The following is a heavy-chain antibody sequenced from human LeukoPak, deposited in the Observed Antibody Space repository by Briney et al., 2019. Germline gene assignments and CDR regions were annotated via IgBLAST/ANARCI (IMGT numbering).Heavy chain of an antibody. J-gene: IGHJ4*02. Sequence: GGSLRLSCAASGFSFSNAWMSWVRQAPGKGLEWVGRIKSKTDGGTTDYAAPVKGRFTISRDNAKNSLYLQMNSLRAEDTGVYYCATYDYWGQGTLVTVSS. CDR3: ATYDY. CDR2: IKSKTDGGTT. CDR1: GFSFSNAW. V-gene: IGHV3-15*01.